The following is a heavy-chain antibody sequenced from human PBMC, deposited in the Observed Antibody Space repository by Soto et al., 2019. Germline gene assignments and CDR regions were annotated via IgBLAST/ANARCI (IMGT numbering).Heavy chain of an antibody. CDR1: GGSFSGYY. Sequence: SETLSLTCAVYGGSFSGYYWSWIRQPPGKGLEWIGEINHSGSTNYNPSLKSRVTISVDTSKNQFSLKLSSVTAADTAVYYCASVTTVTTHIAWSYYGMDVWGQGTTVTVSS. J-gene: IGHJ6*02. CDR3: ASVTTVTTHIAWSYYGMDV. CDR2: INHSGST. V-gene: IGHV4-34*01. D-gene: IGHD4-4*01.